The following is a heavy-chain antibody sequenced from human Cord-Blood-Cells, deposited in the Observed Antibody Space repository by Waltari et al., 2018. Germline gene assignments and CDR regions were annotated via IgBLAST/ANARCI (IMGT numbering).Heavy chain of an antibody. CDR3: ASSSRGIVVVPAASGDAFDI. Sequence: QVQLVQSGSELKKPGASVKVSCKASGYTFTSYAMNWVRQAPGQGLGWMGWINTSTGSPTYAQGFTGRFVFSLDTSVSTAYLQISSLKAEDTAVYYCASSSRGIVVVPAASGDAFDIWGQGTMVTVSS. V-gene: IGHV7-4-1*02. J-gene: IGHJ3*02. CDR2: INTSTGSP. D-gene: IGHD2-2*01. CDR1: GYTFTSYA.